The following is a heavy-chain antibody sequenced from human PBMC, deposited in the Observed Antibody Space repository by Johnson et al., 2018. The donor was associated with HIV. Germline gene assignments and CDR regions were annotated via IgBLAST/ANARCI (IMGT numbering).Heavy chain of an antibody. CDR1: GFTFSSYG. Sequence: VQLVESGGGVVQPGRSLRLSCAASGFTFSSYGMHWVRQAPGKGLEWVAVIWYDGSNKYYADSVKGRFTISRDNSKNTLYLQMNSLRAEDTAVYYCARGSYNFWSGEREAFDIWGQGTMVTVSS. CDR3: ARGSYNFWSGEREAFDI. J-gene: IGHJ3*02. V-gene: IGHV3-33*01. D-gene: IGHD3-3*01. CDR2: IWYDGSNK.